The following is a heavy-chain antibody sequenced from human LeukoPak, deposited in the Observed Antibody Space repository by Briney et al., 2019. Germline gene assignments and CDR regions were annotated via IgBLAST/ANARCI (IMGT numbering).Heavy chain of an antibody. V-gene: IGHV3-7*01. CDR3: ATYLRSGPIDC. CDR2: IKQDGSDK. J-gene: IGHJ4*02. D-gene: IGHD4-17*01. Sequence: PGGSLRLSCAVSGFTFSSYWMSWVRQAPGKGLEWVANIKQDGSDKYYVDSVKGRFTISRDNAKNSLYLQMNSLRGEDTAVYYCATYLRSGPIDCWGQGTLVTVSS. CDR1: GFTFSSYW.